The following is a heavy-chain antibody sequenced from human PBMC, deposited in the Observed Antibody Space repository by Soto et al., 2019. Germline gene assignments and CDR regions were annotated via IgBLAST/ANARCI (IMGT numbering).Heavy chain of an antibody. Sequence: LSLTCAISGDIVSSNSAAWNWIRQSPSRGLEWLGRTYYRSKWYNDYAVSVKSRITINPDTSKNQFSLQLNSVTPEDTAVYYCARGIAARYYYYYGMDVWGQGTTVTVSS. J-gene: IGHJ6*02. CDR3: ARGIAARYYYYYGMDV. D-gene: IGHD6-6*01. V-gene: IGHV6-1*01. CDR1: GDIVSSNSAA. CDR2: TYYRSKWYN.